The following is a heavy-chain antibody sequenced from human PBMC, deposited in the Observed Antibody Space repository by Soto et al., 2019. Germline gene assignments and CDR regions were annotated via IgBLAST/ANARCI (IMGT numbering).Heavy chain of an antibody. CDR2: IWYDGSNK. J-gene: IGHJ3*02. CDR3: ARDPLGGAHAFDI. CDR1: GFTFSSYG. Sequence: GGSLRLSCAASGFTFSSYGMHWVRQAPGKGLEWVAVIWYDGSNKYYADSVKGRFTISRGNSKNTLYLQMNSLRAEDTAVYYCARDPLGGAHAFDIWGQGTMVTVSS. D-gene: IGHD3-16*01. V-gene: IGHV3-33*01.